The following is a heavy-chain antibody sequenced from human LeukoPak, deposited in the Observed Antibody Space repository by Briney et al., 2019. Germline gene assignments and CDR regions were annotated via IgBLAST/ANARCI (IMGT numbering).Heavy chain of an antibody. V-gene: IGHV3-30*18. CDR2: VSYDGSNK. CDR3: AKEGITMVRGVPYYYGMDV. D-gene: IGHD3-10*01. Sequence: GGSLRLSCAASGFTFSSYGMHWVRQAPGKGLEWVAVVSYDGSNKYYADSVKGRFTISSDNSKNTLYLQMSSLRAEDTAVYYCAKEGITMVRGVPYYYGMDVWGKGTTVTVSS. CDR1: GFTFSSYG. J-gene: IGHJ6*04.